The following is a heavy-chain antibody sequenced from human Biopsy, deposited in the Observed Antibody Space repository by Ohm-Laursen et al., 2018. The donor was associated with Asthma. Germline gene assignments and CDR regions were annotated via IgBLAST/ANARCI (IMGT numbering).Heavy chain of an antibody. D-gene: IGHD4-17*01. CDR1: GGSINIGDYY. CDR2: IYYSGST. J-gene: IGHJ5*02. CDR3: ARTTYGHDGFDP. V-gene: IGHV4-31*02. Sequence: TLSLTWTVSGGSINIGDYYWSWIRQHPVKGLEWIGHIYYSGSTYYNPSLKSRVSISLDTSKNQFSLSLTSVTAADTAVYYCARTTYGHDGFDPWGQGTLVTASS.